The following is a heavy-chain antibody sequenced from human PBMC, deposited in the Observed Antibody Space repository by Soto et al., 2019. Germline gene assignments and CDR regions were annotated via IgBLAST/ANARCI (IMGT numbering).Heavy chain of an antibody. CDR3: ARDRLSTNWGVFDF. J-gene: IGHJ4*02. Sequence: EVQLVESGGGLVQPGGSLRLSCAASGFAFSSHSMNWVRQAPGKGLEWLSYLGTSSSAIYYADSVKGRFTISRDNAKNSLYLQMNSLRDEDTAVYYCARDRLSTNWGVFDFWGQGTLVTVSS. V-gene: IGHV3-48*02. CDR2: LGTSSSAI. CDR1: GFAFSSHS. D-gene: IGHD7-27*01.